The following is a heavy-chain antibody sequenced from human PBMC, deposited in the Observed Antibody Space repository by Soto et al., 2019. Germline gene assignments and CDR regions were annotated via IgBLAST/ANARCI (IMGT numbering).Heavy chain of an antibody. Sequence: QVQLVQSGAEVKKPGASVKVSCRASGYTFNTYYLHWVRQAPGQGLEWMGSINPSGGSTNYAQKFQGRVSITRDTPSRTLYMELSSLRSEDTAVYYWARRARGDTFGVYFDYWGQGTGVTVSA. V-gene: IGHV1-46*02. D-gene: IGHD3-16*01. CDR2: INPSGGST. J-gene: IGHJ4*02. CDR1: GYTFNTYY. CDR3: ARRARGDTFGVYFDY.